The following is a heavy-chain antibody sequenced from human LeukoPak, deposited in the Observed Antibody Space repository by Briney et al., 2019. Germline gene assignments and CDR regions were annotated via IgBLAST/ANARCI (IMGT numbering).Heavy chain of an antibody. CDR2: IGSSSSTI. D-gene: IGHD2-15*01. V-gene: IGHV3-48*01. J-gene: IGHJ3*01. Sequence: GSLRLSCAASGFTFSSYSMNWVRQAPGKGLEWVSYIGSSSSTINYADSVKGRFTISRDNAKNTLYLQMNSLRAEDTAVYYCASVGRYCSGGSCYVGAFGFWGQGTMVTVSS. CDR3: ASVGRYCSGGSCYVGAFGF. CDR1: GFTFSSYS.